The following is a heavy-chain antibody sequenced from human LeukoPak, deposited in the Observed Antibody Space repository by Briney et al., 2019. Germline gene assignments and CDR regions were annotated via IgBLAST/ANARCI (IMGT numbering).Heavy chain of an antibody. CDR1: GGSIDSNS. CDR2: IYYSGTT. CDR3: ARDKGPYWYFDL. J-gene: IGHJ2*01. V-gene: IGHV4-59*01. Sequence: SETLSLTCTVSGGSIDSNSWTWIRQPPGKGLEWIGYIYYSGTTNYNPSLKSRVTMSVDMSKNQFSLKLSSVTAADTAVYYCARDKGPYWYFDLWGRGTLVAVSS.